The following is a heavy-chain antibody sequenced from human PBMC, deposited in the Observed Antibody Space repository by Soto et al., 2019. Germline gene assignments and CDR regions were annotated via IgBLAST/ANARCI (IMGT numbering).Heavy chain of an antibody. D-gene: IGHD1-26*01. J-gene: IGHJ6*02. CDR1: GFTFSNYA. V-gene: IGHV3-23*01. CDR2: ISGGAGST. Sequence: EVQLLESGGGLVQPGGSLTLSCVASGFTFSNYAMTWVRQAPGKGLEWVSSFGSAISGGAGSTYYADSVKGRFTISRDNSKNTLYLQMNSLRAEDTAVYYCGKYSGSYPVYNGMNVWGQGTTVTVSS. CDR3: GKYSGSYPVYNGMNV.